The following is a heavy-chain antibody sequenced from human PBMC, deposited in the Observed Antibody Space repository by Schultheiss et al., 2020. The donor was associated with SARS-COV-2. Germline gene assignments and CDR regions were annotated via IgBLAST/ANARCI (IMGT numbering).Heavy chain of an antibody. CDR2: ISSSSSTI. V-gene: IGHV3-48*02. CDR3: AALDVVATIGYYYYYGMDV. Sequence: GESLKISCAASGFTFSSYSMNWVRQAPGKGLEWVSYISSSSSTIYYADSVKGRFTISRDNAKNSLYLQMNSLRDEDTAVYYCAALDVVATIGYYYYYGMDVWGQGTTVTVSS. D-gene: IGHD5-12*01. CDR1: GFTFSSYS. J-gene: IGHJ6*02.